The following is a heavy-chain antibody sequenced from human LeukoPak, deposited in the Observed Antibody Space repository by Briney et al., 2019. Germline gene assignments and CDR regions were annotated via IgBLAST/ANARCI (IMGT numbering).Heavy chain of an antibody. J-gene: IGHJ6*03. CDR1: GGTFSSYA. CDR3: ARDFYYDSSSLNYMDV. Sequence: ASVKVSCKASGGTFSSYAISWVRQAPGQGLEWMGGIIPIFGTANYAQKFQGRVTITADTSTSTAYMELRSLRSDDTAVYYCARDFYYDSSSLNYMDVWGKGTTVTISS. CDR2: IIPIFGTA. D-gene: IGHD3-22*01. V-gene: IGHV1-69*06.